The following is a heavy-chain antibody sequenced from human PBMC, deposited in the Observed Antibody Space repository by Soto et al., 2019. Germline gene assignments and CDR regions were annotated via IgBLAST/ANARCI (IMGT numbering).Heavy chain of an antibody. J-gene: IGHJ4*02. V-gene: IGHV1-46*01. Sequence: QVQLVQSGAEVKKPGASVKLSCRTSGYTFTHYYIHWVRQAPGQGLEWLAIINPASGSTNYAQDFQGRVTLTMDTSTTTVYMELSGLRAEDTAIFYCARDLAAGDYWGQGTRVTVSS. CDR2: INPASGST. CDR1: GYTFTHYY. D-gene: IGHD6-13*01. CDR3: ARDLAAGDY.